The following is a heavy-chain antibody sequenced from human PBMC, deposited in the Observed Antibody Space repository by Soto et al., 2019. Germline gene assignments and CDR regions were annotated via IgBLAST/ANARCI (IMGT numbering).Heavy chain of an antibody. J-gene: IGHJ6*02. CDR2: ISAYNGNT. D-gene: IGHD3-22*01. Sequence: ASVKVSCKASGYTFTSYVISWVRQAPGQGLEWMGWISAYNGNTNYAQKLQGRVTMTTDTSTSTAYMELRSLRSDDTAVYYCARESITMIVSYYYYYGMDVWGQGTTVTVSS. CDR1: GYTFTSYV. CDR3: ARESITMIVSYYYYYGMDV. V-gene: IGHV1-18*01.